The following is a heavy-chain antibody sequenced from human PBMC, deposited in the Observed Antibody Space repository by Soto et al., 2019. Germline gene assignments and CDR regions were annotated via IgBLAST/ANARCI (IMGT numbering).Heavy chain of an antibody. CDR3: ARVQHPAYFDY. CDR2: ISAYNGNT. V-gene: IGHV1-18*01. J-gene: IGHJ4*02. CDR1: GYTFTSYG. D-gene: IGHD3-10*01. Sequence: ASVKVSCKASGYTFTSYGISWVRQAPGQGLEWMGWISAYNGNTNYAQKLQGRVTMTTDTSKNQFSLHLSSVTPEDTAVYYCARVQHPAYFDYWGQGTPVTVSS.